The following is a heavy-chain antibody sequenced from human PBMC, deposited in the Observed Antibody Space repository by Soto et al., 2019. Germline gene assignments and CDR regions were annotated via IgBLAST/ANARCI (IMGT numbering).Heavy chain of an antibody. CDR2: IDPSDSYI. CDR1: GYSFTSYW. CDR3: ASWPFYGSGFDAFDI. Sequence: LGESLKISCKGSGYSFTSYWITWVRQMPGEGLEWMGRIDPSDSYINYSPSFQGHVSISTDKSISTAYLQWSSLKASDTAMYYCASWPFYGSGFDAFDIWGQGTMVTVSS. J-gene: IGHJ3*02. D-gene: IGHD3-10*01. V-gene: IGHV5-10-1*01.